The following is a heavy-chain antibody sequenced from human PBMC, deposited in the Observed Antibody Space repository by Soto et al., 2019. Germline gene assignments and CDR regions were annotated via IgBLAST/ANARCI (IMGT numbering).Heavy chain of an antibody. D-gene: IGHD3-16*01. CDR2: VYTTGGT. CDR1: GGSISSHY. V-gene: IGHV4-4*07. Sequence: SETLSLTCTVSGGSISSHYWGWIRLPAGKGLEWIGRVYTTGGTDYNPSLKRRVTISIDTSKNKFSLRLSSVTAADTALYFCVRDATWGTYQKFDYWGQGALVTVSS. J-gene: IGHJ4*02. CDR3: VRDATWGTYQKFDY.